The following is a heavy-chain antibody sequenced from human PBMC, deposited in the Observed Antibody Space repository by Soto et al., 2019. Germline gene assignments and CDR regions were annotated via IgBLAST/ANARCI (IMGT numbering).Heavy chain of an antibody. D-gene: IGHD1-26*01. V-gene: IGHV4-34*01. CDR3: ASRSPWDY. CDR2: INHSGST. CDR1: GGSFSGYY. J-gene: IGHJ4*02. Sequence: QVQLQQWGAGLLKPSETLSLTCAVYGGSFSGYYWSWIRQPPGKGLEWIGEINHSGSTNYNPSLKGRVTISVDTSKNQCSLKLSSVTAADTAVYYCASRSPWDYWGQGTLVTVSS.